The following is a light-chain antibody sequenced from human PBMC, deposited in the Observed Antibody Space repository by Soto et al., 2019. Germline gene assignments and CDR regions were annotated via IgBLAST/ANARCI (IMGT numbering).Light chain of an antibody. CDR2: KAS. J-gene: IGKJ2*01. Sequence: DIPMTQSPSTLSASVGDRVTITCRASQSISSWLAWYQQKPGKAPKLLIYKASSLESGVPSRLSGSGSGTEFTLTISSLQPDDFATYYCQQYNSYSYTFGQGTKLEIK. CDR1: QSISSW. CDR3: QQYNSYSYT. V-gene: IGKV1-5*03.